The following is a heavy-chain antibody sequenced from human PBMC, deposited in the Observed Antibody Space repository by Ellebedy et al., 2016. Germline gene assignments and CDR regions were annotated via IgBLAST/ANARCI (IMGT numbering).Heavy chain of an antibody. CDR2: IYYAGST. J-gene: IGHJ4*02. V-gene: IGHV4-39*07. D-gene: IGHD5-18*01. CDR3: ARAQSEGYSYGVDF. Sequence: SETLSLXXTVSGGSVSSSSYYWGWIRQPPGKGLEWIGSIYYAGSTYYNPSLNSRVTISRDTSRNQVSLKVISVTAADTAVYYCARAQSEGYSYGVDFWGQGTLVTVSS. CDR1: GGSVSSSSYY.